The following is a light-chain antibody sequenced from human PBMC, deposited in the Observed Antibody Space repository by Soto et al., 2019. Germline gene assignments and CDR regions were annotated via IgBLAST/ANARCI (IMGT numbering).Light chain of an antibody. Sequence: QSVLTQPPSASGTPGQRVTISCSGSSSNIGSNHVFWYQQLPGTAPKLLIYGNSNRPSGVPDRFSGSKSGTSASLAITGLQAEDEADYYCQSYDSSLSGYVFGTGTKVTVL. CDR3: QSYDSSLSGYV. CDR1: SSNIGSNH. V-gene: IGLV1-40*01. J-gene: IGLJ1*01. CDR2: GNS.